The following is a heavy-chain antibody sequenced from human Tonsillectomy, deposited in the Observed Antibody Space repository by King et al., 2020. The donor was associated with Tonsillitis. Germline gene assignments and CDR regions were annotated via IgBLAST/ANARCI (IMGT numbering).Heavy chain of an antibody. Sequence: QLQESGSGLVKPSQTLSLTCAVSGGSISSGGYSWSWIRQPPGKGLEWIGYLYHSGSTYYNPSLKSRVTISVDRSKNQFSLKLSSVTAADTAVYYCARTSWYYFDFWGQGTLVTVSS. CDR3: ARTSWYYFDF. J-gene: IGHJ4*02. V-gene: IGHV4-30-2*01. CDR1: GGSISSGGYS. CDR2: LYHSGST. D-gene: IGHD2-8*02.